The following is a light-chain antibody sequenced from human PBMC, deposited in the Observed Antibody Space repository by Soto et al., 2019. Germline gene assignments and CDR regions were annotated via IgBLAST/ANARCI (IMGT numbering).Light chain of an antibody. V-gene: IGKV1-33*01. CDR1: QDISNY. J-gene: IGKJ1*01. Sequence: DIQMTQSPSSLSASVGDRVTITCQASQDISNYLNWYQQKPGKAPKLLIYDASNLETGVPSRFSGSGSGTDFTFTISSLQPEDIATYYCQQYESSRTFGQGTKVEMK. CDR3: QQYESSRT. CDR2: DAS.